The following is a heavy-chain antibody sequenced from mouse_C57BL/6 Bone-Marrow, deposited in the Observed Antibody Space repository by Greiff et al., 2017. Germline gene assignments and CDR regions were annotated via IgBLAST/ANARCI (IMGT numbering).Heavy chain of an antibody. V-gene: IGHV1-81*01. CDR1: GYTFTSYG. CDR3: ARERAYGNFDY. Sequence: QVQLKESGAELARPGASVKLSCKASGYTFTSYGISWVKQRTGQGLEWIGEIYPRSGNTYYNEKFKGKATLTADKSSSTAYMGLRSLTSEDSAVYFCARERAYGNFDYWGQGTTLTVSS. D-gene: IGHD2-1*01. CDR2: IYPRSGNT. J-gene: IGHJ2*01.